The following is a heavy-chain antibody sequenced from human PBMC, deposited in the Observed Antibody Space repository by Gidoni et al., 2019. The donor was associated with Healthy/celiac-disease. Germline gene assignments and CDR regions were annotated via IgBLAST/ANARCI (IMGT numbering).Heavy chain of an antibody. V-gene: IGHV3-23*01. D-gene: IGHD3-3*01. J-gene: IGHJ4*01. Sequence: EVQLLESGGGLVQPGGYLRRSYAMSWVRQAPGKGLEWVSAISGSGGSRYYADSVKGRFTISRDNSKNTLYLQMNSLRAEDTAVYYCAKDLGGNYVFWSGLRHYFDYWGHGTLVTVSS. CDR1: A. CDR3: AKDLGGNYVFWSGLRHYFDY. CDR2: ISGSGGSR.